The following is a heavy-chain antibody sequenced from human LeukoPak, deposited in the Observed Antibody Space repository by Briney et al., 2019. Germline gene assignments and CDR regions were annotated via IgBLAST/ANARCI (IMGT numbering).Heavy chain of an antibody. J-gene: IGHJ6*04. V-gene: IGHV3-30*02. Sequence: GGSLRLSCAASGFTFSSYGMHWVRQAPGKGLEWVAFIRYDGSNKYYADSVKGRFTISRDNSKNTLYLQMNSLRAEDTAVYYCAKDFRMYSSGWVMDVWGKGTTVTVSS. CDR3: AKDFRMYSSGWVMDV. CDR2: IRYDGSNK. D-gene: IGHD6-19*01. CDR1: GFTFSSYG.